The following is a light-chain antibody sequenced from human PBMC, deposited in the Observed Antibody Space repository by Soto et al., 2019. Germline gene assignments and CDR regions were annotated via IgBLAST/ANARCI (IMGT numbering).Light chain of an antibody. CDR3: SSCTGSSTHVT. CDR1: SNDIGGYKY. V-gene: IGLV2-14*03. J-gene: IGLJ2*01. CDR2: DVT. Sequence: QSALTQPASVSGSPGQSITISCTGTSNDIGGYKYVSWYQQHPGKAPKLMIYDVTARPSGVSNRFSGSKSGNTASLTISGLQPEDEADYYCSSCTGSSTHVTFGGGIKLTVL.